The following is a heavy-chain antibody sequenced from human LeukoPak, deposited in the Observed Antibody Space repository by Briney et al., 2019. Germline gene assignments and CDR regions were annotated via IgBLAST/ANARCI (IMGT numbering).Heavy chain of an antibody. CDR2: IYYSGST. J-gene: IGHJ4*02. D-gene: IGHD6-19*01. V-gene: IGHV4-59*01. CDR3: ARDIFAVAGTFDY. Sequence: SETLSLTCTVSGGPISNYYWNWIRQPPGKGLEWIGYIYYSGSTNYNPSLKSRVTISVDTSKNPFSLKLSSVTAADTAVYYCARDIFAVAGTFDYWGQGTLVTVSS. CDR1: GGPISNYY.